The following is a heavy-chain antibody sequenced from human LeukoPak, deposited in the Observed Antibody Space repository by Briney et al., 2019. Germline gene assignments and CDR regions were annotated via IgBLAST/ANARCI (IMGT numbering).Heavy chain of an antibody. V-gene: IGHV1-8*01. Sequence: GASVKVSXKASGYTFTSYDINWVRQATGQGLEWIGWMNPNSGNTGYAQKFQGRVTMTRNTSISTAYMELSSLRSEDTAVYYCARMTLYCSSTSCHFDYWGQGTLVTVSS. D-gene: IGHD2-2*01. J-gene: IGHJ4*02. CDR2: MNPNSGNT. CDR1: GYTFTSYD. CDR3: ARMTLYCSSTSCHFDY.